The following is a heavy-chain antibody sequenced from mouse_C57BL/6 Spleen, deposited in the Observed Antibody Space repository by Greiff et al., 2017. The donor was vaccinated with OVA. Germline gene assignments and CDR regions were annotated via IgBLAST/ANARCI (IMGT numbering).Heavy chain of an antibody. J-gene: IGHJ4*01. Sequence: VKLMESGAELVKPGASVKLSCKASGYAFSSYWMNWVKQRPGKGLEWIGQIYPGDGDTNYNGKFKGKATLTADKSSSTAYMQLSSLTSEDAAVYFCARGDSNYRAMDYWGKGTSVTVSS. V-gene: IGHV1-80*01. CDR3: ARGDSNYRAMDY. CDR2: IYPGDGDT. D-gene: IGHD2-5*01. CDR1: GYAFSSYW.